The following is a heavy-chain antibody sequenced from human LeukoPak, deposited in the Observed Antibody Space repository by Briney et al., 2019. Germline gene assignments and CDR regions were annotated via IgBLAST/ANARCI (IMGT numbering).Heavy chain of an antibody. D-gene: IGHD3-16*01. J-gene: IGHJ3*02. CDR3: AKDWALGDTGGGAFDI. V-gene: IGHV3-7*01. Sequence: PGGSLRLSCAASGFTFSDYWMSWVRQAPGKGLEWVANIKKDGSDKYYVDSVKGRFTVSRDNAKNSLYLQMNSLRAEDTAVYYCAKDWALGDTGGGAFDIWGQGTMVTVS. CDR1: GFTFSDYW. CDR2: IKKDGSDK.